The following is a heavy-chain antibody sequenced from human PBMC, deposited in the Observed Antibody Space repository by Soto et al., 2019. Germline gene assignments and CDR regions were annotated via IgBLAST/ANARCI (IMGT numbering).Heavy chain of an antibody. J-gene: IGHJ4*02. V-gene: IGHV1-18*01. CDR2: ISAYNGNT. CDR1: GYIFTSYG. Sequence: GASVKVSCKASGYIFTSYGISWVRQAPGQGLEWMGWISAYNGNTNSAQKLQGRVTMTTDTSTSTAYMELRSLKSDDTAVYYCARGPSDHGFDCWGQGTLVTVSS. CDR3: ARGPSDHGFDC.